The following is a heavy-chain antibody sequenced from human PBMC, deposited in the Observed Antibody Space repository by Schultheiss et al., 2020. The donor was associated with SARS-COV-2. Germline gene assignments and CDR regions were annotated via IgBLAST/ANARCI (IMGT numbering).Heavy chain of an antibody. Sequence: SETLSLTCTVSGGSIRNYYWTWIRQPPGKGLEWIGNIYNSGSTNYNPSLRSRVTVSVDTSKNQFSLKLSSVTAADTAVYYCARAFFDYWGQGTLVTVSS. CDR2: IYNSGST. V-gene: IGHV4-59*01. CDR1: GGSIRNYY. CDR3: ARAFFDY. J-gene: IGHJ4*02.